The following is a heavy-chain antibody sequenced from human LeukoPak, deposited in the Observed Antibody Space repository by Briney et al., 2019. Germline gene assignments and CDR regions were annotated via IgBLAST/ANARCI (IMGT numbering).Heavy chain of an antibody. CDR1: GYTFTRYY. D-gene: IGHD2-8*01. J-gene: IGHJ4*02. Sequence: ASVKVSCKASGYTFTRYYMHWVRQAPGQGLEWMGWINPNSGGTNYAQKFQGRVTMTRDTSISTAYMELSRLRSDDTAVYYCARALGYCTNGVCFPFDYWGQGTLVTVSS. CDR2: INPNSGGT. CDR3: ARALGYCTNGVCFPFDY. V-gene: IGHV1-2*02.